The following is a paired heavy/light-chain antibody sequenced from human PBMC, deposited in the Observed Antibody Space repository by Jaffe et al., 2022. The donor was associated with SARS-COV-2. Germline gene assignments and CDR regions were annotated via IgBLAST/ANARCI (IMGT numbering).Light chain of an antibody. Sequence: QSALTQPASVSGSPGQSITISCTGTSSNVGSYNLVSWYQQHPGKAPKLMIYEGTKRPSGVSNRFSGSKSGNTASLTISGLQAEDEADYYCCSYAHINTYVFGTGTKVTVL. J-gene: IGLJ1*01. CDR3: CSYAHINTYV. V-gene: IGLV2-23*01. CDR2: EGT. CDR1: SSNVGSYNL.
Heavy chain of an antibody. Sequence: EVQLVESGGGLVKPGGSLRLSCAASGFTFSDAWMTWVRQGPGKGLEWVGRIKSETDGGTIDYAAAVTGRFTISRDDSKNTLYLEMNSLKTEDTAMYYCCTEDSGNYNTDYYYYVMDVWGQGTTVTVSS. CDR1: GFTFSDAW. V-gene: IGHV3-15*01. CDR2: IKSETDGGTI. D-gene: IGHD1-26*01. CDR3: CTEDSGNYNTDYYYYVMDV. J-gene: IGHJ6*02.